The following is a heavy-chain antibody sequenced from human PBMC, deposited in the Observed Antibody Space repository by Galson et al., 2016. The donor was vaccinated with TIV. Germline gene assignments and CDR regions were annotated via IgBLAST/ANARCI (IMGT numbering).Heavy chain of an antibody. D-gene: IGHD5-18*01. CDR3: ASDWNTAFDTYHHYYGMDV. CDR1: GDTFSSYV. V-gene: IGHV1-69*13. CDR2: IIPLFRTA. Sequence: SVKVSCKASGDTFSSYVFNWVRLAPGQGLEWMGGIIPLFRTANYAQKFQGRVTITADESTNTAYMELNSLRSGDTAVYYCASDWNTAFDTYHHYYGMDVWGQGTTVTVS. J-gene: IGHJ6*02.